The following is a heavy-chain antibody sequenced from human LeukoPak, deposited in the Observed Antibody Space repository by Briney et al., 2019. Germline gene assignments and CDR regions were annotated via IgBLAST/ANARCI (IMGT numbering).Heavy chain of an antibody. V-gene: IGHV4-39*07. D-gene: IGHD3-3*01. CDR3: ARGIHYDFWSGYPLDY. J-gene: IGHJ4*02. Sequence: SETLSLTCTVSGGSISSSSYYWGWIRQPPGKGLEWIGSIYYSGSTYYNPSLKSRVTISVDTSKNQFSLKLSSVTAADTAVYYCARGIHYDFWSGYPLDYWGQGTLVTVSS. CDR1: GGSISSSSYY. CDR2: IYYSGST.